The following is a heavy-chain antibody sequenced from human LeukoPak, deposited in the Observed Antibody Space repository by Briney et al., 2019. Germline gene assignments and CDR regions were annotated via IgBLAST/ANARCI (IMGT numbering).Heavy chain of an antibody. V-gene: IGHV4-34*01. CDR2: INHSGST. CDR3: ARAGYQLLHLFDY. J-gene: IGHJ4*02. Sequence: SETLSLTCAVYGGSFSGYYWSWIRQPPGKGLEWIGEINHSGSTNYNPSLKSRVTISVDTSKNQFSLKLSSVTAADTAVYYCARAGYQLLHLFDYWGQGTLVTVSS. D-gene: IGHD2-2*01. CDR1: GGSFSGYY.